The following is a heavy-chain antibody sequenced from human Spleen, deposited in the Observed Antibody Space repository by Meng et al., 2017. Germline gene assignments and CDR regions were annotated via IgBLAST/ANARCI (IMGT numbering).Heavy chain of an antibody. D-gene: IGHD3-10*01. CDR2: IYYSGDT. CDR1: GGSISSGGYY. V-gene: IGHV4-31*03. Sequence: QVQLQESGPGLVKPSQTLSLTCTVSGGSISSGGYYWTWIRQHPGKGLEWIGYIYYSGDTYYNPSLKSRATISVDTSKNQFSLKLSSVTAADTAVYYCARASYGSGSPLGESWFDPWGQGTLVTVSS. CDR3: ARASYGSGSPLGESWFDP. J-gene: IGHJ5*02.